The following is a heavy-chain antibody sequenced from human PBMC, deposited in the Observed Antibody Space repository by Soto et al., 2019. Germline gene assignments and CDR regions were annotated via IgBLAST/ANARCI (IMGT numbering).Heavy chain of an antibody. J-gene: IGHJ4*02. CDR2: SSGSGSTT. D-gene: IGHD6-19*01. CDR1: GFTFSSYA. CDR3: ASAGAGYSSGFDY. Sequence: GGSLRLSCAASGFTFSSYAMNWVRQAPGEGLEWVSTSSGSGSTTHYADSVRGRFTISRDNSKNTVYLQMNSLRAEDTAVYYCASAGAGYSSGFDYWGQGTLVTVSS. V-gene: IGHV3-23*01.